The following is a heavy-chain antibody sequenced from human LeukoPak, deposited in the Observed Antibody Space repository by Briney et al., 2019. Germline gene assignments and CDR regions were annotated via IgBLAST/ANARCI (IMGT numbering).Heavy chain of an antibody. V-gene: IGHV4-59*01. CDR2: IYYNGGT. Sequence: SETLSLTCTVSGGSINGYYWSWIRQPPGKGLEWIGYIYYNGGTSYNTSLKSRVTISVDTSKNQFSLKLSSVTAADTAVYYCARDSRDYGERSFDIWGQGTVVTV. J-gene: IGHJ3*02. D-gene: IGHD4-17*01. CDR3: ARDSRDYGERSFDI. CDR1: GGSINGYY.